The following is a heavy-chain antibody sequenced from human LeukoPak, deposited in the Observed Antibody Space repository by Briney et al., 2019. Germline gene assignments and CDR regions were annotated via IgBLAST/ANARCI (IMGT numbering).Heavy chain of an antibody. V-gene: IGHV4-39*01. D-gene: IGHD3-3*01. CDR2: MYYSGNT. Sequence: SETLSLTCTVSGVSISSSVYYWGWIRQPPGKGLEWIGSMYYSGNTYFNPSLKSRVTISVDTSNNPFSLKLSSVTAADTAVYYCARQPGEWYFDYWGQGTLVTVSS. CDR3: ARQPGEWYFDY. J-gene: IGHJ4*02. CDR1: GVSISSSVYY.